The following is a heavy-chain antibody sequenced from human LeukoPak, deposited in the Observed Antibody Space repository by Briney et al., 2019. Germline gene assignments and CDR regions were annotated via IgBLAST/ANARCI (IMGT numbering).Heavy chain of an antibody. V-gene: IGHV3-11*04. Sequence: GGSLRLSCAASGFTFSDYYMSWIRQAPGKGLEWVSYISSSGSTIYYADSVKGRFTISRDNAKNSLYLQMNSLRAEDTAVYYCARLDYSDRDDGGYYYYYYMDVWGKGTTVTVSS. CDR3: ARLDYSDRDDGGYYYYYYMDV. D-gene: IGHD4/OR15-4a*01. CDR2: ISSSGSTI. J-gene: IGHJ6*03. CDR1: GFTFSDYY.